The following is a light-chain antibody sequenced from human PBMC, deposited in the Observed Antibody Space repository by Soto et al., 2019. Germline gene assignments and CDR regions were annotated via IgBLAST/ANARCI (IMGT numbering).Light chain of an antibody. CDR1: QSINIW. V-gene: IGKV1-5*03. Sequence: IPMTQSPSTLSASVGDRVTFTCRASQSINIWLAWYQQKPGKAPKLLIYKASTLEVGVPSRFSGSGSGTEFTLTISTLQPSDFATYYCQQYNGYFRTFGQGTKLQIK. J-gene: IGKJ2*01. CDR3: QQYNGYFRT. CDR2: KAS.